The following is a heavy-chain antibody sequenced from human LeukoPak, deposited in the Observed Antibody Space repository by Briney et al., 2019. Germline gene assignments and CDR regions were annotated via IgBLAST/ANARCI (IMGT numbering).Heavy chain of an antibody. CDR3: ARDPPADAFDI. Sequence: SETLSLTCTVSGGSISSGDYYWSWIRQPPGKGLEWIGYIYYSGSTYYNPSLKSRVTISVDTSKNQFSLKLSSVTAADTAVYYCARDPPADAFDIWGQGTMVTVSS. CDR1: GGSISSGDYY. V-gene: IGHV4-30-4*08. CDR2: IYYSGST. J-gene: IGHJ3*02.